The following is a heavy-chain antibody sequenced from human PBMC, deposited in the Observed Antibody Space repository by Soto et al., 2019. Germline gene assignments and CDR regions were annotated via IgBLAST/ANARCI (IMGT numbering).Heavy chain of an antibody. CDR2: ISYDGSNK. CDR3: GNSYGAPVDYYYYGMDV. J-gene: IGHJ6*02. Sequence: QVQLVESGGGVVQPGRSLRLSCAASGFTFSSYGMHWVRQAPGKGLEWVAVISYDGSNKYYADSVKGRFTISRDNSKNTLYLQMNSQRAEDTDVYYCGNSYGAPVDYYYYGMDVWGQGTTVTVSS. CDR1: GFTFSSYG. V-gene: IGHV3-30*03. D-gene: IGHD5-18*01.